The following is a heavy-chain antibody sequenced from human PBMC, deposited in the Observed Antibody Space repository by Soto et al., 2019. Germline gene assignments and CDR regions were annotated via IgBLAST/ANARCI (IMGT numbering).Heavy chain of an antibody. J-gene: IGHJ4*02. CDR2: INDAGSER. CDR3: AKDVR. Sequence: EVQLVESGGDLVQPGGSLRLSCAASGFTFSTHWMSWVRQAPGKGLEWVANINDAGSERNYADSVRGRFSVSRDNAKNALFLQMNGLRVEDTALYYCAKDVRWGQGTQVTVSS. CDR1: GFTFSTHW. V-gene: IGHV3-7*05.